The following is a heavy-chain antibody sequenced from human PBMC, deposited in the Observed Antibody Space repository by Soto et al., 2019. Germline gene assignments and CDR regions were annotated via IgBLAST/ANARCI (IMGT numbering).Heavy chain of an antibody. CDR1: GGSLSGYY. Sequence: QVQLQQWGAGLLKPSETLSLTCAVYGGSLSGYYWSWIRQPPGKGLEWIGEINHSGSTNYNPSLKGRLTIYVDTSKNQFSLKLSSVTAADTAVYYCARGGPVASGGSCYLNYWGQGTLVTVSS. CDR3: ARGGPVASGGSCYLNY. J-gene: IGHJ4*02. CDR2: INHSGST. V-gene: IGHV4-34*01. D-gene: IGHD2-15*01.